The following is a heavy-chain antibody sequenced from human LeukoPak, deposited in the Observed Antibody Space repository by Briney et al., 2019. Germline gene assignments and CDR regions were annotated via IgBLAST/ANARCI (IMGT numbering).Heavy chain of an antibody. CDR1: GGSFSGYY. D-gene: IGHD1-7*01. CDR2: IYYSGST. CDR3: ARLRRTGTTSGFDY. V-gene: IGHV4-59*08. Sequence: SETLSLTCAVYGGSFSGYYWSWIRQPPGKGLEWIGYIYYSGSTNYNPSLKSRVTISVDTSKNQFSLKLSSVTAADTAVYYCARLRRTGTTSGFDYWGQGTLVTVSS. J-gene: IGHJ4*02.